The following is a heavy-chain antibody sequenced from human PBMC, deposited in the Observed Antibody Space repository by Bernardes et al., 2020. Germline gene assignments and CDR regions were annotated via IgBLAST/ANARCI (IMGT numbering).Heavy chain of an antibody. CDR3: AHRRPFTRGWFDP. V-gene: IGHV1-8*01. J-gene: IGHJ5*02. CDR1: GYTFTSYD. Sequence: ASVKVSCKASGYTFTSYDINWVRQATGQGLEWMGWMNPNSDNTVYAQNFQGRVTMTRNTSISTAYMELSSLRSEDTAVYYCAHRRPFTRGWFDPWGQGTLVTVYS. D-gene: IGHD3-10*01. CDR2: MNPNSDNT.